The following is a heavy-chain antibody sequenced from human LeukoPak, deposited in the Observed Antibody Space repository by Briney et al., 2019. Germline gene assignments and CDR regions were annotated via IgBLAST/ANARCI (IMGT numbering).Heavy chain of an antibody. D-gene: IGHD6-19*01. J-gene: IGHJ4*02. V-gene: IGHV3-43D*03. CDR2: ISWDGGST. CDR3: AREAEKWLERSFDY. Sequence: GGSLRLSCAASGFTFDDYAMHWVRQAPGKGLEWVTLISWDGGSTYYAASVKGRFTISRDNSKNSLYLQMNSLRAEDTAVYYCAREAEKWLERSFDYWGQGTLVTVSS. CDR1: GFTFDDYA.